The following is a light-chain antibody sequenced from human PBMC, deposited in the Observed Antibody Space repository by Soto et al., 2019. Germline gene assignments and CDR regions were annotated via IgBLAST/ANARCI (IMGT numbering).Light chain of an antibody. V-gene: IGKV3-11*01. CDR1: QSVSSY. CDR3: QQRSNWPVYT. J-gene: IGKJ2*01. Sequence: EIVLTQSPATLSLSPGERATLSCRASQSVSSYLAWYQQKPGHAPRLLIYDASNRATGIPARFSGSGSGTDFTLSISSLEPEDFAVYYCQQRSNWPVYTFGQGTKLEIK. CDR2: DAS.